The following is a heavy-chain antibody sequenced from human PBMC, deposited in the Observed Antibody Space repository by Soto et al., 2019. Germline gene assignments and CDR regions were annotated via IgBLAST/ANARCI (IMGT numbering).Heavy chain of an antibody. D-gene: IGHD6-6*01. CDR1: SGSFSGFY. CDR2: ISQSGST. CDR3: ARAPKVSGSSQTRPDF. J-gene: IGHJ4*02. V-gene: IGHV4-34*01. Sequence: SETLSLTCSIYSGSFSGFYWSWIRQPPGKMLGGIGEISQSGSTNYHPSLKSRVSISVDTSKNQFSLNLTSVTAADTAVYYCARAPKVSGSSQTRPDFWGQGALVTVS.